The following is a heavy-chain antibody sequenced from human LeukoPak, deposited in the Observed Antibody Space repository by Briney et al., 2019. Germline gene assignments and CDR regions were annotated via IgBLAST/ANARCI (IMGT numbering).Heavy chain of an antibody. CDR3: ARAIAVAGIGDY. CDR2: ISSSSSYI. D-gene: IGHD6-19*01. J-gene: IGHJ4*02. V-gene: IGHV3-21*01. Sequence: GGSLRLSCAASGFTFSSYSMDWVRQAPGKGLEWVSSISSSSSYIYYADSVKGRFTISRDNAKNSLYLQMNSLRAEDTAVYYCARAIAVAGIGDYWGQGTLVTVSS. CDR1: GFTFSSYS.